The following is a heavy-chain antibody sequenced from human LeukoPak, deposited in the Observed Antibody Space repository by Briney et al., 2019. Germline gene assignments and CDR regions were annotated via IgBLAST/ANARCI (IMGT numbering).Heavy chain of an antibody. CDR2: INPNSGGT. D-gene: IGHD6-19*01. J-gene: IGHJ5*02. V-gene: IGHV1-2*02. Sequence: ASVKVSCKVSGYTLTELSIHWVRQAPGKGLEWMGWINPNSGGTNFAQKFQGRVTMTRDTSISTAYMELSRLRSDDTAVYYCAREKRVAGSRGGFDPWGQGTLVTVST. CDR3: AREKRVAGSRGGFDP. CDR1: GYTLTELS.